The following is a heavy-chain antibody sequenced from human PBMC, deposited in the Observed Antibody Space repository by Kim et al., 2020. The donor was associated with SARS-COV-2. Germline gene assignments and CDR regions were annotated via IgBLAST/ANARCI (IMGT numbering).Heavy chain of an antibody. D-gene: IGHD3-16*02. Sequence: GGSLRLSCAASGFTFSDYYMSWIRQAPGKGLGWVSYIRISSSYTNYADSVKGRFTISRDNAKNSLYLQMNSSRAEDTAVYYCARVGCDYVWGSYLVDYY. CDR2: IRISSSYT. CDR3: ARVGCDYVWGSYLVDYY. J-gene: IGHJ6*01. V-gene: IGHV3-11*05. CDR1: GFTFSDYY.